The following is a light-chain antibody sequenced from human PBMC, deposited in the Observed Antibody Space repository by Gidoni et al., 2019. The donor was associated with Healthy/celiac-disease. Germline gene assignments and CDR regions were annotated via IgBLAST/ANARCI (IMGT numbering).Light chain of an antibody. CDR2: DAS. Sequence: DIQMTQSPSTLSASVGDRVTITCRASQSISSWLAWYQQKPGKAPKLLIYDASSLESGVPSRFSGRGSGTEFTLTISSLQPDDFATYYCQQYNSYSETFXQXTKVEIK. J-gene: IGKJ1*01. V-gene: IGKV1-5*01. CDR3: QQYNSYSET. CDR1: QSISSW.